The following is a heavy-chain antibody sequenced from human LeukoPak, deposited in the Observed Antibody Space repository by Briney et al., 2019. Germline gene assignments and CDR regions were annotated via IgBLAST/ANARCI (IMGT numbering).Heavy chain of an antibody. CDR3: ARDRSLAGSGQLPFDP. Sequence: PSETQSLTCTVSGGSISSYYWSWIRQPAGKGLEWIGRIYTSGSTNYNPSLKSRVTMSVDTSKNQFSLKLSSVTAADTAVYYCARDRSLAGSGQLPFDPWGQGTLVTVSS. V-gene: IGHV4-4*07. D-gene: IGHD2-15*01. CDR2: IYTSGST. J-gene: IGHJ5*02. CDR1: GGSISSYY.